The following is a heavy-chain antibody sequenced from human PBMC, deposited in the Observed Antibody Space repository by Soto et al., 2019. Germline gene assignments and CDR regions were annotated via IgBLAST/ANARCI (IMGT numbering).Heavy chain of an antibody. D-gene: IGHD3-16*01. Sequence: QVHLEESGGGLVKPGGSLRLSCTASGFIFSDYYMSWIRQAPGKGLAWVSDISNSGRSTHHADSVDGRFTISRDNAKDSLSLQMNSLGPEDPAIYYGARDHGGGGLTLEYWGQGTPGTAAS. J-gene: IGHJ4*02. CDR1: GFIFSDYY. CDR3: ARDHGGGGLTLEY. V-gene: IGHV3-11*01. CDR2: ISNSGRST.